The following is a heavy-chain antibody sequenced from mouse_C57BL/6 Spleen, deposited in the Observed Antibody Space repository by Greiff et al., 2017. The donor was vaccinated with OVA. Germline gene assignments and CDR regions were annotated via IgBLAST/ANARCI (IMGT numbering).Heavy chain of an antibody. J-gene: IGHJ4*01. CDR2: IYPGDGDT. Sequence: LVKPGASVKISCKASGYAFSSSWMNWVKQRPGKGLEWIGRIYPGDGDTNYNGKFKGKATLTADKSSSTAYMQLSSLTSEDSAVYFCARRGFITTDAMDYWGQGTSVTVSS. CDR3: ARRGFITTDAMDY. CDR1: GYAFSSSW. D-gene: IGHD1-1*01. V-gene: IGHV1-82*01.